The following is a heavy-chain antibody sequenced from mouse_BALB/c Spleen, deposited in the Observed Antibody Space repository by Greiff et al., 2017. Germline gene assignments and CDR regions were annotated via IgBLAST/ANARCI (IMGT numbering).Heavy chain of an antibody. V-gene: IGHV5-6*02. Sequence: DVMLVESGGDLVKPGGSLKLSCAASGFTFSSYGMSWVRQTPDKRLEWVATISSGGSYTYYPDSVKGRFTISRDNAKNTLYLQMSSLKSEDTAMYYCARQADYYGSPGGYAMDYWGQGTSVTVSS. D-gene: IGHD1-1*01. CDR2: ISSGGSYT. CDR3: ARQADYYGSPGGYAMDY. J-gene: IGHJ4*01. CDR1: GFTFSSYG.